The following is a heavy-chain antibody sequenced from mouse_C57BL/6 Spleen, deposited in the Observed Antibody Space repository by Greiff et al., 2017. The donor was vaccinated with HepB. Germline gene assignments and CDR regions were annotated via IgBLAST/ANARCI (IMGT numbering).Heavy chain of an antibody. Sequence: QVQLKQSGAELVKPGASVKLSCKASGYTFTSYWMQWVKQRPGQGLEWIGEIDPSDSYTNYNQKFKGKATLTVDKSSSTAYMQRSSLTSEDSAVYYCSRPDGRSYVSYWYFGVWGTGTTVTVSS. J-gene: IGHJ1*03. CDR3: SRPDGRSYVSYWYFGV. V-gene: IGHV1-50*01. D-gene: IGHD1-1*01. CDR1: GYTFTSYW. CDR2: IDPSDSYT.